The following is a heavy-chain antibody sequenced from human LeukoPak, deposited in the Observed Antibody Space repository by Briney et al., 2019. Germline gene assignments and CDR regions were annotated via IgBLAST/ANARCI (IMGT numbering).Heavy chain of an antibody. D-gene: IGHD6-13*01. CDR1: GGSISSYY. Sequence: SETLSLTCTVSGGSISSYYWSWIRQPAGKGLEWIGRIYTSGSTNYNPSLKSRVTMSVDTSKNQFSLTLSSVTAADTAVYYCARDSRYSSSCYRRYYYYMDVWGKGPRSPSP. J-gene: IGHJ6*03. CDR3: ARDSRYSSSCYRRYYYYMDV. CDR2: IYTSGST. V-gene: IGHV4-4*07.